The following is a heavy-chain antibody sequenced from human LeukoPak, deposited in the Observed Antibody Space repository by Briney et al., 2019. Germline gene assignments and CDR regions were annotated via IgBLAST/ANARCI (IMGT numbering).Heavy chain of an antibody. CDR1: GFGVSDYY. CDR3: AREQWFRFDY. Sequence: GGSLRLSCAASGFGVSDYYSIWIRQSPGKGLEGVAVVGGSDNYIDHADSVRGRFTISRDDARNSVYLQMTSLRVDDTAIYYCAREQWFRFDYWGQGVQVTVSS. D-gene: IGHD3-22*01. CDR2: VGGSDNYI. V-gene: IGHV3-11*01. J-gene: IGHJ4*02.